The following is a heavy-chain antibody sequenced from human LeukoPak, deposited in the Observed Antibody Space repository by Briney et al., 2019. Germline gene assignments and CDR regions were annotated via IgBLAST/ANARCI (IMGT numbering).Heavy chain of an antibody. CDR2: MNPNSGNT. V-gene: IGHV1-8*01. D-gene: IGHD6-19*01. CDR3: ARGACSGWYWGPCRANYYYYYMDV. J-gene: IGHJ6*03. CDR1: GYTFTSYD. Sequence: ASVKVSCKASGYTFTSYDINGVRQAPGQGLEWMGWMNPNSGNTGYAQKFQGRVSRTRNTSISTAYMELSSLRSEDTAVYYWARGACSGWYWGPCRANYYYYYMDVWGKGTTVTVSS.